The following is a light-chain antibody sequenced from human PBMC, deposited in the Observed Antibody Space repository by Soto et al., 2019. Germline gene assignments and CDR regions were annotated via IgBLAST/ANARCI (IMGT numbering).Light chain of an antibody. Sequence: QSVLSQPASVSGSPGQSITISCTRTSSDLGRYNLVSWYQHNPGKAPRLMIYQDNTRPSGVSNLFSGSKSGYTASLTISGLQPEDEADYYCCSYTGTNTWVFGGGTKLTVL. CDR2: QDN. J-gene: IGLJ3*02. V-gene: IGLV2-23*01. CDR1: SSDLGRYNL. CDR3: CSYTGTNTWV.